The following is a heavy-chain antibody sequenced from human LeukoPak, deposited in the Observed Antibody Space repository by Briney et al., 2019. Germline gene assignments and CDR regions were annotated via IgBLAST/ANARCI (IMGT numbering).Heavy chain of an antibody. CDR3: ARDRDVVVVAAKVWFDP. Sequence: GGSLRLSCAASGFTFSSYSMNWVRQAPGKGLEWVSSISSSSSYIYYADSVKGRFTISRDNAKNSLYLQMNSLRAEDTAVYYCARDRDVVVVAAKVWFDPWGQGTLVTVSS. D-gene: IGHD2-15*01. J-gene: IGHJ5*02. CDR2: ISSSSSYI. V-gene: IGHV3-21*01. CDR1: GFTFSSYS.